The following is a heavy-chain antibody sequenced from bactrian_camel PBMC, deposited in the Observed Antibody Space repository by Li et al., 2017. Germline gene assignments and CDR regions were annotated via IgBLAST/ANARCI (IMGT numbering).Heavy chain of an antibody. Sequence: HVQLEESGGVSVQAGGSLRLSCKVSGRKLNEPGMGWYRQAPGNECEWVSTINNDGKTYYANSVKGRFIISKDNAKNTLHLQMGSLKPEDSGMNYCVADSCSRCTDGWCYGSGGELADKYQGHGTQVTVS. V-gene: IGHV3S57*01. CDR1: GRKLNEPG. J-gene: IGHJ4*01. D-gene: IGHD3*01. CDR2: INNDGKT.